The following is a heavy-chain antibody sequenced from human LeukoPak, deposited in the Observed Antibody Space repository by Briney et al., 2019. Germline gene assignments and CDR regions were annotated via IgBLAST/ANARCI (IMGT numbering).Heavy chain of an antibody. Sequence: PSETLSLTCTVSGASISRYYWSWIRQSPGMGLEWIADMQYSGATNYNPSLKSRVTLSVDTSKSQFSLKLNSVTAADTAVYFCAGGGYCSRSNCFAPLLDYWGQGKLVTVSS. CDR1: GASISRYY. D-gene: IGHD2-2*01. CDR2: MQYSGAT. V-gene: IGHV4-59*01. J-gene: IGHJ4*02. CDR3: AGGGYCSRSNCFAPLLDY.